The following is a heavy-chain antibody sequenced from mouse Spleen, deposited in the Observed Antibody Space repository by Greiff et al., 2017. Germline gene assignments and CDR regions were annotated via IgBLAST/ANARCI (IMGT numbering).Heavy chain of an antibody. V-gene: IGHV5-9-1*01. CDR3: AREGGYYEAWFAY. D-gene: IGHD2-3*01. J-gene: IGHJ3*01. CDR2: ISSGGGYT. Sequence: EVMLVESGGGLVKPGGSLKLSCAASGFTFSSYAMSWVRQTPEKRLEWVATISSGGGYTYYPGSVKGRFTISTDNAKNTLYLQMSSVRSEDTVRDYCAREGGYYEAWFAYWGQGTPGTVSA. CDR1: GFTFSSYA.